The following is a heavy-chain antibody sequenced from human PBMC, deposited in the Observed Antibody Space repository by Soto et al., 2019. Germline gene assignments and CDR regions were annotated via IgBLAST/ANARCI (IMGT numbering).Heavy chain of an antibody. V-gene: IGHV3-21*01. J-gene: IGHJ4*02. CDR1: GFTFSSYS. CDR2: ISSSSSYI. D-gene: IGHD2-2*01. Sequence: EVQLVESGGGLVKPGGSLRLSCAASGFTFSSYSMDWVRQAPGKGLEWISSISSSSSYIYYADSVKGRFTISGDNAKNSLYLQMNSLRAEDTAVYYCARDSCSSTSCYGSWGQGTLVTVSS. CDR3: ARDSCSSTSCYGS.